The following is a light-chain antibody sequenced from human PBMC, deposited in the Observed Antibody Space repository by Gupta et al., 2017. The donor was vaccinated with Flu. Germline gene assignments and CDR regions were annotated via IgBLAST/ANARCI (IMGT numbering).Light chain of an antibody. CDR1: RSNIGVNP. J-gene: IGLJ2*01. Sequence: QSVLTQTPSLSAAPGPKVTISCSGGRSNIGVNPVSWYQVLPGTAPKLLIFGDTRRPSDIPDRFSASKSGTSATLGITGLQTGDDGDYYCEAWDSGLSMVLFGGGTKVTVL. CDR3: EAWDSGLSMVL. V-gene: IGLV1-51*02. CDR2: GDT.